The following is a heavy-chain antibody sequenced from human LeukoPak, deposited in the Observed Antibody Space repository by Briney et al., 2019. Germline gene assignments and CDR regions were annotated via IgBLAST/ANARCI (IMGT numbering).Heavy chain of an antibody. J-gene: IGHJ3*02. D-gene: IGHD6-19*01. Sequence: GGSLRLSCSASGFTFSSYAMHWVRQAPRKGLEYVSAIISSGGSTYYADSVKGRFTSSRDNSKNTLYLQMNSLRAEDTAVYYCANNSSDFDAFDIWGQGTMVTVPS. CDR3: ANNSSDFDAFDI. CDR2: IISSGGST. V-gene: IGHV3-64*04. CDR1: GFTFSSYA.